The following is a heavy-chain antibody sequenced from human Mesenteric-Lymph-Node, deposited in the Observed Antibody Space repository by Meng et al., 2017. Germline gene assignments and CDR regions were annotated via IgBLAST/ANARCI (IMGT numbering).Heavy chain of an antibody. D-gene: IGHD3-10*01. Sequence: ASVKVSCKASGYTFTSYGISWVRQAPGQGLEWMGWISAYNGNTNYAQKLQGRVTMTTDTSTSTAYMELRSLRSDDTAVYYCARDRAGYGSGSYFGGEFDYWGQGTLVTVSS. CDR1: GYTFTSYG. J-gene: IGHJ4*02. V-gene: IGHV1-18*01. CDR2: ISAYNGNT. CDR3: ARDRAGYGSGSYFGGEFDY.